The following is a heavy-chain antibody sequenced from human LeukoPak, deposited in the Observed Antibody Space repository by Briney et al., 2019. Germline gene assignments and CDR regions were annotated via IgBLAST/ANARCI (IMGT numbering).Heavy chain of an antibody. J-gene: IGHJ4*02. CDR2: ISGSGSNT. CDR3: AKDVRGYNRPFDY. V-gene: IGHV3-23*01. CDR1: GFSFSTCA. Sequence: PGGSLRLSCAASGFSFSTCAMNWGRQAPGKGLEWVSSISGSGSNTYYADSVKGRFTISRDNSKNTLYLQMNSLGPEDTALYYCAKDVRGYNRPFDYCGQGTLVIVSS. D-gene: IGHD3-10*02.